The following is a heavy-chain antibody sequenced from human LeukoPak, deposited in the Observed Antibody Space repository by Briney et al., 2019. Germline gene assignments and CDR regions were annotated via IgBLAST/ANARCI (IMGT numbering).Heavy chain of an antibody. J-gene: IGHJ3*02. Sequence: PSETLSLTCTVSGGSISSSSYYWGWLRQPPGKGLEWIGSIYYSGSTYYNPSLKSRVTISVDTSKNQFSLKLSSVTAADTAVYYCARSVLRFLESTDAFDIWGQGTMVTVSS. CDR1: GGSISSSSYY. D-gene: IGHD3-3*01. V-gene: IGHV4-39*01. CDR2: IYYSGST. CDR3: ARSVLRFLESTDAFDI.